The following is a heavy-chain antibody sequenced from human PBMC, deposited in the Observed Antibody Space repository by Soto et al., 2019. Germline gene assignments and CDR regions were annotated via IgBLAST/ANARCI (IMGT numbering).Heavy chain of an antibody. CDR3: VRDVSGAAGYDF. Sequence: EVHLVESGEGLVQPGGSLRLSCAASGFTFSDHYMDWVRQAPGKGLEWVGRIRNEANGSTTQYAASVRGRLIISRDDSKNSPYLQMNSLKTEYTAIYYCVRDVSGAAGYDFWGQGTLVTVSS. CDR2: IRNEANGSTT. CDR1: GFTFSDHY. V-gene: IGHV3-72*01. D-gene: IGHD6-25*01. J-gene: IGHJ4*02.